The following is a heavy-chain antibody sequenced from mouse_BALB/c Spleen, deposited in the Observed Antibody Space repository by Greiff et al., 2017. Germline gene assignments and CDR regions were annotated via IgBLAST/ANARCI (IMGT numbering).Heavy chain of an antibody. Sequence: EVKLMESGGGLVKPGGSLKLSCAASGFTFSSYAMSWVRQTPEKRLEWVASISSGGSTYYPDSVKGRFTISRDNARNILYLQMSSLRSEDTAMYYCARGGYDYEGAMDYWGQGTSVTVSS. D-gene: IGHD2-4*01. J-gene: IGHJ4*01. V-gene: IGHV5-6-5*01. CDR1: GFTFSSYA. CDR2: ISSGGST. CDR3: ARGGYDYEGAMDY.